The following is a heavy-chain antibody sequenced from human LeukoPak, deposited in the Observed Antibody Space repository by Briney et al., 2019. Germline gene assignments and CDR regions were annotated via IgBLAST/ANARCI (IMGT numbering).Heavy chain of an antibody. Sequence: EASVKVSCKASGYTFTGYYMHWVRQAPGQGLEWMGGIIPIFGTANYAQKFQGRVTITADESTSTAYMELSSLRSEDTAVYYCARAVSSGYYRYWGQGTLVTVSS. CDR2: IIPIFGTA. CDR1: GYTFTGYY. J-gene: IGHJ4*02. CDR3: ARAVSSGYYRY. D-gene: IGHD3-22*01. V-gene: IGHV1-69*13.